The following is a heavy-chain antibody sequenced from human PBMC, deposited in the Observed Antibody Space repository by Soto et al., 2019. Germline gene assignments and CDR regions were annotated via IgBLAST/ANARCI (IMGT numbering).Heavy chain of an antibody. J-gene: IGHJ5*02. CDR2: IYPPDSDT. CDR3: ARHRISSAKEFDP. Sequence: GESLKISCTGSGCSFTSYWISWVRQMPGKGLEWMGIIYPPDSDTRYSPSFQGQVTMSVDKSISTAYLQWSSLKTSDTGMYFCARHRISSAKEFDPWGQGTLVTVSS. CDR1: GCSFTSYW. D-gene: IGHD6-13*01. V-gene: IGHV5-51*01.